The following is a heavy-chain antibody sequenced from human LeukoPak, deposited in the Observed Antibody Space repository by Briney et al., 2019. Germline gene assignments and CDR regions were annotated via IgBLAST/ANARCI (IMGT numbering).Heavy chain of an antibody. CDR3: AKVAFGELLSYDY. CDR2: ISGSGGST. J-gene: IGHJ4*02. V-gene: IGHV3-23*01. CDR1: GFTFTTYA. D-gene: IGHD3-10*01. Sequence: PGESLRLSCAASGFTFTTYAMSWVRLAPGKGLEWVSTISGSGGSTYYADSVKGRFTISRDNSKSTLYLQMNSLRAEDTAVYYCAKVAFGELLSYDYWGQGTLVTVSS.